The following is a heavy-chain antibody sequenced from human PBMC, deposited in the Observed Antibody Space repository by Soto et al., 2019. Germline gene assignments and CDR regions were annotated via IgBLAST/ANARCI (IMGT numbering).Heavy chain of an antibody. V-gene: IGHV1-18*01. D-gene: IGHD3-3*01. CDR1: GYTFTSYG. Sequence: ASVKVSCKASGYTFTSYGISWVRQAPGQGLEWMGWISAYNGNTNYAQKLQGRVTMTTDTSTSTAYMELRSLRSDETAVYYCARPAHPITIFGVVITGNYFDYWGQGTLVTVSS. J-gene: IGHJ4*02. CDR2: ISAYNGNT. CDR3: ARPAHPITIFGVVITGNYFDY.